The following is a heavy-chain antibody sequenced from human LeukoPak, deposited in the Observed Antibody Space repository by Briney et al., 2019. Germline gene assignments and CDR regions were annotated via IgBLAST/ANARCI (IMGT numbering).Heavy chain of an antibody. D-gene: IGHD2-8*01. Sequence: PGGSLRLSCTASGFTFSTFHMHWVRQAPGKGLEWVSYINYHSQPTYYAHCVKGPFTTSRDNAKSSLYLQLNDLRAEDTAVYYCVRDFQWSLGSWGQGTPVTVSS. CDR1: GFTFSTFH. V-gene: IGHV3-48*01. J-gene: IGHJ5*02. CDR2: INYHSQPT. CDR3: VRDFQWSLGS.